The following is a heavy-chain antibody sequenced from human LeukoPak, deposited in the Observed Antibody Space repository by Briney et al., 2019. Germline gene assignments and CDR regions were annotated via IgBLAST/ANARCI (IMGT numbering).Heavy chain of an antibody. D-gene: IGHD2/OR15-2a*01. J-gene: IGHJ4*02. CDR3: ARDDVRGFH. CDR1: GASISSSSDY. Sequence: PSETLSLTCTVSGASISSSSDYWGWIRQPPGKGLEWIGSIFYSGSTYYNPSLKSRVTISVDTSRNQFSLKLTSVTAADTAVYYCARDDVRGFHWGKGTLVTVSS. V-gene: IGHV4-39*02. CDR2: IFYSGST.